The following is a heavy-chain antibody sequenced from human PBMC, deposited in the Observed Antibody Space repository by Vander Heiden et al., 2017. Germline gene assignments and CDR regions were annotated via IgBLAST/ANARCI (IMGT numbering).Heavy chain of an antibody. J-gene: IGHJ6*02. V-gene: IGHV3-33*01. D-gene: IGHD2-8*01. CDR1: GFTFSSYG. CDR2: IWYDGSNK. CDR3: ARVYCTNGVGYRVPWGMDV. Sequence: QVQLVESGGGVVQPGRSLRLSCAASGFTFSSYGMHWVRQAPGKGLEWVAVIWYDGSNKYYADSVKGRCTISRDNSKNTLYLQMNSLRAEDKAVYYCARVYCTNGVGYRVPWGMDVWGQGTTVTVSS.